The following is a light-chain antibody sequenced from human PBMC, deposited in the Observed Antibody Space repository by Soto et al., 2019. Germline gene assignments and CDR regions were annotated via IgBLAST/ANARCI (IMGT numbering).Light chain of an antibody. CDR1: QSVSSSY. CDR2: GAS. Sequence: EIVLMQSPGILSLSPGERATLSCRASQSVSSSYLAWYQQKPGQAPRLLIYGASSRATGIPDRFSGSGSGTDFTLIISRLEPEDFAVYYCQQYGSSPQTFGQGTKLEIK. CDR3: QQYGSSPQT. J-gene: IGKJ2*01. V-gene: IGKV3-20*01.